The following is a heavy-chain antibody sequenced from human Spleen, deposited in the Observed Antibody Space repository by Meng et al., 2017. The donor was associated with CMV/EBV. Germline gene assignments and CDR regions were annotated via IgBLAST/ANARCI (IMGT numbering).Heavy chain of an antibody. CDR2: IKEDGTDE. CDR1: GFTFSRYW. J-gene: IGHJ6*02. V-gene: IGHV3-7*01. CDR3: ARDPNLMDV. Sequence: GESLKISCAASGFTFSRYWMTWVRQAPGKGLEWVANIKEDGTDEYYVDSVKGRFTISRDNAENSLYLQMTSLRAEDTAVYYCARDPNLMDVWGQGTTVTVSS.